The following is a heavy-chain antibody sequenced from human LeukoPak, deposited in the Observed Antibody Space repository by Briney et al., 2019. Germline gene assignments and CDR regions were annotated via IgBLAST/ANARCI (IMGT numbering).Heavy chain of an antibody. Sequence: PSETLSLTCTVSGVSISSFYWSWIRQTPGKGLEWIGYIYYGGNTRYNPSLKSRVTISIDTSKNQFPLRLNSVTAADTAVYYCARDLPHCINTDCPGSWFDPWGQGTLVTVSS. CDR3: ARDLPHCINTDCPGSWFDP. V-gene: IGHV4-59*01. CDR1: GVSISSFY. CDR2: IYYGGNT. D-gene: IGHD2-2*01. J-gene: IGHJ5*02.